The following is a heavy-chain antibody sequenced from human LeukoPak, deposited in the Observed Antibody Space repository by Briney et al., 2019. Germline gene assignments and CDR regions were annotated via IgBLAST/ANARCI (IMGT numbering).Heavy chain of an antibody. Sequence: PSETLSLTCTVSGYSISSGYYWGWIRQPPGKGLEWIGSIYHSGSTYYNPSLKSRVTISVDTSKNQFSLKLSSVTAADTAVYYCARGPPGIIDYWGQGTLVTVSS. CDR2: IYHSGST. CDR3: ARGPPGIIDY. CDR1: GYSISSGYY. D-gene: IGHD1-26*01. V-gene: IGHV4-38-2*02. J-gene: IGHJ4*02.